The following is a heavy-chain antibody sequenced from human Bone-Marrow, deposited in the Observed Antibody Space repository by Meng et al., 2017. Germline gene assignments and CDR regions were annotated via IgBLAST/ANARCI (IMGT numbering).Heavy chain of an antibody. CDR3: ARGGYSSSWYLSLGYYYYGMDV. D-gene: IGHD6-13*01. CDR2: MNPNSGNT. J-gene: IGHJ6*02. Sequence: ASVQVSCKASGYTFTSYDINWVRQATGQGLEWMGWMNPNSGNTGYAQKFQGRGTVTRNTSISKAYMELSSLRSEDTAVYYGARGGYSSSWYLSLGYYYYGMDVWGQGTMVTVSS. CDR1: GYTFTSYD. V-gene: IGHV1-8*03.